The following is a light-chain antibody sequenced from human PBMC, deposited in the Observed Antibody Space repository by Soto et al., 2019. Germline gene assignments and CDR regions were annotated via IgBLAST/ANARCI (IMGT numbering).Light chain of an antibody. CDR2: TTS. J-gene: IGKJ1*01. CDR3: QQSDSTPWT. Sequence: DIQMTQSPSSLSASVGDRVTITCRASQSISYYLNWYQQKPGRAPRLLIYTTSSLQSGVPSKFSGSASGTDFPLAISSLQPEDFATYYCQQSDSTPWTFGQGTKVEIK. V-gene: IGKV1-39*01. CDR1: QSISYY.